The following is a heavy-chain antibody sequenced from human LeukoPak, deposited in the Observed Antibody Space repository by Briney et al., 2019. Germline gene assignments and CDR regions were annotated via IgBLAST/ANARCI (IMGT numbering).Heavy chain of an antibody. D-gene: IGHD2-15*01. CDR2: INPNSGGT. Sequence: ASVKVSCKASGYTFTGYYMHWVRQAPGQGLEWMGWINPNSGGTNYAQKFQGRVTMTRDTSISTAYMELSRLRSDDTAVYYCARDLNCGGGSCFGPYFDYWGQGTLVTVSS. J-gene: IGHJ4*02. V-gene: IGHV1-2*02. CDR1: GYTFTGYY. CDR3: ARDLNCGGGSCFGPYFDY.